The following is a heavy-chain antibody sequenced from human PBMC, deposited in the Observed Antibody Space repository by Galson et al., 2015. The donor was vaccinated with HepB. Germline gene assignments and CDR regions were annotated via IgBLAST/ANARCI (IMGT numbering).Heavy chain of an antibody. CDR3: ARPGGLYSYGSGSYGY. CDR2: IKQDGSEK. CDR1: GFTFSSYW. Sequence: SLRLSCAASGFTFSSYWMSWVRQAPGKGLEWVANIKQDGSEKYYVDSVKGRFTISRDNAKNSLYLQMNSLRAEDTAVYYCARPGGLYSYGSGSYGYWGQGTLVTVSS. V-gene: IGHV3-7*01. D-gene: IGHD3-10*01. J-gene: IGHJ4*02.